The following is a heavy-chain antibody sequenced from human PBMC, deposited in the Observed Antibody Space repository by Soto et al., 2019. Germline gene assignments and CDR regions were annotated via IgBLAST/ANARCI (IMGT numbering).Heavy chain of an antibody. CDR3: ARADYGGNDSHYYYYGMDV. CDR2: IYHSGST. Sequence: QLQLQESGSGLVKPSQTLSLTCAVSGGSISSGGYSRSWIRQPPGKGLEWIGYIYHSGSTYYNPSLKSRVTISVDRSKNQFSLKLSSVTAADTAVYYCARADYGGNDSHYYYYGMDVWGQGTTVTVSS. D-gene: IGHD4-17*01. V-gene: IGHV4-30-2*01. J-gene: IGHJ6*02. CDR1: GGSISSGGYS.